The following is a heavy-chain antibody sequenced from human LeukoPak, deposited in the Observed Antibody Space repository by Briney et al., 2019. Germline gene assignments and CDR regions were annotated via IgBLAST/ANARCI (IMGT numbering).Heavy chain of an antibody. V-gene: IGHV3-33*08. CDR1: GFTFSSYG. Sequence: PGGSLRLSCAASGFTFSSYGMHWVRQAPGKGLEWVAVIWYDGSNKYYADSVKGRFTISRDNSKNTLYLQMNSPRAEDTAVYYCANAHHSYRIAVAGIDYWGQGTLVTVSS. CDR3: ANAHHSYRIAVAGIDY. J-gene: IGHJ4*02. CDR2: IWYDGSNK. D-gene: IGHD6-19*01.